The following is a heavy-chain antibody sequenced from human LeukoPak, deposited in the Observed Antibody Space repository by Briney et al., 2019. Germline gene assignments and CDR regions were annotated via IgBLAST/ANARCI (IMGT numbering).Heavy chain of an antibody. V-gene: IGHV4-34*01. D-gene: IGHD2-2*02. J-gene: IGHJ6*03. CDR2: IHHSGST. CDR3: ARGKVVVVPAAIPPYYYYYMDV. Sequence: SETLSLTCAMDGRPFSAYYWSWIRQPPGRGLEWIGEIHHSGSTTYNPSLKSRLTISVDTSKNQFSLKLSSVTAADAAVYYCARGKVVVVPAAIPPYYYYYMDVWGKGTTVTVSS. CDR1: GRPFSAYY.